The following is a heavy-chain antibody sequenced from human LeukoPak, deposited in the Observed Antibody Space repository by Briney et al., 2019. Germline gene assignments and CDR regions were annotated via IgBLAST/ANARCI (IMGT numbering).Heavy chain of an antibody. CDR3: ARPSTVTSNWYFDL. V-gene: IGHV4-38-2*02. CDR1: GYSISSGYY. Sequence: PSETLSLTCTVSGYSISSGYYWGWIRQPPGKGLEWIGSIYHSGRTFYNPSLKSRVTISVDTSKNQFSLKLTSVTAADTAVYYCARPSTVTSNWYFDLWGRGTLVTVSS. J-gene: IGHJ2*01. CDR2: IYHSGRT. D-gene: IGHD4-17*01.